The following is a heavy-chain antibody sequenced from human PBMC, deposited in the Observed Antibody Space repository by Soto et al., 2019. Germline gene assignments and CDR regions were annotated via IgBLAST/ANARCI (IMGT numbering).Heavy chain of an antibody. V-gene: IGHV1-69*01. CDR1: GGTFSSYA. Sequence: QVQLVQSGAEVKKPGSSVKVSCKASGGTFSSYAISWVRQAPGQGLEWMGGIIPIFGTANYAQKFQGRVTITADESTSTAYMELSSLRSEDTAVYYCARAPSGYDSSGYCLHTYYFDYWGQGALVTVSS. D-gene: IGHD3-22*01. CDR2: IIPIFGTA. CDR3: ARAPSGYDSSGYCLHTYYFDY. J-gene: IGHJ4*02.